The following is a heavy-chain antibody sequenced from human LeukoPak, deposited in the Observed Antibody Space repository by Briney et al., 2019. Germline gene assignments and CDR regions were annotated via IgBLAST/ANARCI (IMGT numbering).Heavy chain of an antibody. D-gene: IGHD4-17*01. J-gene: IGHJ4*02. V-gene: IGHV3-20*04. CDR2: INWKGGST. CDR3: AKDMSSPTVTTSDFDY. CDR1: GFTFDDYG. Sequence: GGSLRLSCAASGFTFDDYGMSWVRQAPGKGLEWVSGINWKGGSTGYADSVKGRFTISRDNAKNSLYLQMNSLRAEDTALYYCAKDMSSPTVTTSDFDYWGQGTLVTVSS.